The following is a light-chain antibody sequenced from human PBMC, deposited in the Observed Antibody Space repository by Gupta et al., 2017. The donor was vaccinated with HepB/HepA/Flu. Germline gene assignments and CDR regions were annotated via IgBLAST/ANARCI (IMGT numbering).Light chain of an antibody. Sequence: QSALTQPASVSGSPGQSITISCTGTSSDVGSYNLVSWYQQHPGNAPKLMIYEGTKRPAGVSNRFSGSNSGTTASLTISGVQAEDEDDYYCCSSAGGSFIFGGGTKLTVL. CDR2: EGT. CDR1: SSDVGSYNL. J-gene: IGLJ2*01. CDR3: CSSAGGSFI. V-gene: IGLV2-23*01.